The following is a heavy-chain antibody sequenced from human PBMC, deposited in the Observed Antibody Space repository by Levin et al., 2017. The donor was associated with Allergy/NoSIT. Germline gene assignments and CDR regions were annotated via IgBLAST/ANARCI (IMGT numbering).Heavy chain of an antibody. CDR1: GGTFSSYA. CDR2: IIPIFGTA. J-gene: IGHJ6*02. V-gene: IGHV1-69*13. Sequence: SVKVSCKASGGTFSSYAISWVRQAPGQGLEWMGGIIPIFGTANYAQKFQGRVTITADESTSTAYMELSSLRSEDTAVYYCARECSGGSCYEGVPFYYYYYGMDVWGQGTTVTVSS. CDR3: ARECSGGSCYEGVPFYYYYYGMDV. D-gene: IGHD2-15*01.